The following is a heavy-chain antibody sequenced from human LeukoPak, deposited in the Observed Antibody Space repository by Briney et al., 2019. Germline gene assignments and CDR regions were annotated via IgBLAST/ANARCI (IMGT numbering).Heavy chain of an antibody. V-gene: IGHV3-23*01. Sequence: PGGSLRLSCAASGFIFSNYAMSWVRQAPGKGLEWVSAISGSGSSTYYADSVKGQFTISRDNSKNTLYLQMNSLRAEDTAVYYCARDPPASYGSGSYYKYWGQGTLVTVSS. D-gene: IGHD3-10*01. J-gene: IGHJ4*02. CDR2: ISGSGSST. CDR3: ARDPPASYGSGSYYKY. CDR1: GFIFSNYA.